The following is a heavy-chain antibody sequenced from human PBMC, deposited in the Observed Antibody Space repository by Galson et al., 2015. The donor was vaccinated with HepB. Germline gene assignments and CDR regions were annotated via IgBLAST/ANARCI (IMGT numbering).Heavy chain of an antibody. J-gene: IGHJ4*02. D-gene: IGHD1-26*01. Sequence: SLRLSCAASGFTFSTYGMHWVRQVPGKGLEWVAVISYDGANKYYADFVKGRFTISRDNSNNTVSLQMNSLRPEDTAPYYCGKSPGSSYYRGVDYWGQGTLVTVSS. CDR1: GFTFSTYG. CDR3: GKSPGSSYYRGVDY. CDR2: ISYDGANK. V-gene: IGHV3-30*18.